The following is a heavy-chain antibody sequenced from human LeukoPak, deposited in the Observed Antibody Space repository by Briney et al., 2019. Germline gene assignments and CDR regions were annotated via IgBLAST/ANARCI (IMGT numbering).Heavy chain of an antibody. D-gene: IGHD3-22*01. CDR2: IYYSGST. CDR1: GGSISSYY. CDR3: AREIYDSSGYLLDY. J-gene: IGHJ4*02. V-gene: IGHV4-59*12. Sequence: SETLSLTCTVSGGSISSYYWSWIRQPPGKGLEWIGYIYYSGSTNYNPSLKSRVTMSVDTSKNQFSLKLSSVTAADTAVYYCAREIYDSSGYLLDYWGQGTLVTVSS.